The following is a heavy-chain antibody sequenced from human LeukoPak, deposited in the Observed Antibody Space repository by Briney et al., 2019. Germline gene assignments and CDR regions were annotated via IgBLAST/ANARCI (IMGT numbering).Heavy chain of an antibody. J-gene: IGHJ4*02. V-gene: IGHV4-31*03. CDR1: GGSISSSGFY. D-gene: IGHD6-13*01. Sequence: PSETLSLTCTVSGGSISSSGFYWSWIRQHPGKGLERIAYIYYSGSTYYNPSLKSRVTISVDTSKNQFSLKLSSVTAADTAVYYCARGGLTPIAAAATLTHFDSWGQGTLVTVSS. CDR2: IYYSGST. CDR3: ARGGLTPIAAAATLTHFDS.